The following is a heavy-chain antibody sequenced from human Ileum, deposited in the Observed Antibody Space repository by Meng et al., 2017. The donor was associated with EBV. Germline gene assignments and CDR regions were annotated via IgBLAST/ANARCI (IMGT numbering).Heavy chain of an antibody. CDR1: GGSISSSSYY. V-gene: IGHV4-39*01. Sequence: QGQLQESGPGLVKPSEPLSLTCTVVGGSISSSSYYRGWIRQPPGKGLEWIGMIYYSGNTYYNPSLKSRVTISVDTSKNQFSLRLSSVTAADAALYYCARQSDHYYGSGSYYDYWGQGTLSPSPQ. D-gene: IGHD3-10*01. CDR3: ARQSDHYYGSGSYYDY. CDR2: IYYSGNT. J-gene: IGHJ4*02.